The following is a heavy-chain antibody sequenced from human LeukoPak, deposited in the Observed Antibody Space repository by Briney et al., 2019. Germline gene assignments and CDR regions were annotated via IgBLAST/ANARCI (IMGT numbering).Heavy chain of an antibody. CDR3: ARGSGGQWPDKHVVYYFDY. Sequence: ASVKVSCKASGYTFTGYYMHWVRQAPGQGLEWMGWINPNSGGTNYAQKFQGWVTMTRDTSISTAYMELSRLRSDDTAVYYCARGSGGQWPDKHVVYYFDYWGQGTLVTVSS. CDR2: INPNSGGT. D-gene: IGHD2-15*01. V-gene: IGHV1-2*04. J-gene: IGHJ4*02. CDR1: GYTFTGYY.